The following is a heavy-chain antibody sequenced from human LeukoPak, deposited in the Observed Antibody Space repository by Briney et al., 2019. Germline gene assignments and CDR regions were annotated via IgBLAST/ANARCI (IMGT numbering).Heavy chain of an antibody. CDR2: IIPILGIA. CDR1: GYTFTAYY. Sequence: ASVKVSCKASGYTFTAYYMHWVRQAPGQGLEWMGRIIPILGIANYAQKFQGRVTITADKSTSTAYMELSSLRSEDTAVYYCARSPGIAAAGIDYWGQGTLVTVSS. D-gene: IGHD6-13*01. V-gene: IGHV1-69*02. J-gene: IGHJ4*02. CDR3: ARSPGIAAAGIDY.